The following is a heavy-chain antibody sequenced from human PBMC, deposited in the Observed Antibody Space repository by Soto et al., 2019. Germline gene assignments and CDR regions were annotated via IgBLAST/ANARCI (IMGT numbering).Heavy chain of an antibody. CDR2: IYYSGST. J-gene: IGHJ6*01. Sequence: QVQLQESGPGLVKSSQTLSLTCTVSGGSISSDGNYWSWIRQHPGKGLEWIGYIYYSGSTYYNPFLKSRVTISVDTTKTQFPLKLNSVTAADTAVYYCARARMVRGIIYYYGMDVWGQGTTVTVSS. CDR3: ARARMVRGIIYYYGMDV. V-gene: IGHV4-31*03. CDR1: GGSISSDGNY. D-gene: IGHD3-10*01.